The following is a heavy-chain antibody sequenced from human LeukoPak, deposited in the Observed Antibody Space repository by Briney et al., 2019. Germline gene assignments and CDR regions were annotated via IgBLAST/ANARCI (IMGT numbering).Heavy chain of an antibody. J-gene: IGHJ4*02. CDR3: AREGSSGWYIRKYFDY. CDR2: IYTSGST. CDR1: GGSFSTYY. V-gene: IGHV4-4*07. Sequence: PSETLSLTCTVSGGSFSTYYWSWIRQPAGKGLEWIGRIYTSGSTNYNPSLKSRVTISVDTSKNQFSLKLSSVTAADTAVYYCAREGSSGWYIRKYFDYWGQGTLVTVSS. D-gene: IGHD6-19*01.